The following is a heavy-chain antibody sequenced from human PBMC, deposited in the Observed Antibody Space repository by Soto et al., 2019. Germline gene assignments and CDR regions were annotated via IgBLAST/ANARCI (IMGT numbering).Heavy chain of an antibody. J-gene: IGHJ4*02. CDR2: ISYDGSNK. CDR3: AKDANYYDSSGYYPGDYFDY. D-gene: IGHD3-22*01. V-gene: IGHV3-30*18. CDR1: GFTFSSYG. Sequence: VQLVESGGGVVQPGRSLRLSCAASGFTFSSYGMHWVRQAPGKGLEWVAVISYDGSNKYYADSVKGRFTISRDNSKNTLYLQMNSLRAEDTAVYYCAKDANYYDSSGYYPGDYFDYWGQGTLVTVSS.